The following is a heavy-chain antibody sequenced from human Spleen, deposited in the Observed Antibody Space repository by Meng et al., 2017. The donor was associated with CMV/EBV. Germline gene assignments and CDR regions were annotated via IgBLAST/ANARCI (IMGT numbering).Heavy chain of an antibody. J-gene: IGHJ6*02. CDR1: GFSLSTGGMS. CDR2: IDWDDDK. D-gene: IGHD1-26*01. Sequence: SGPTLVKPTQTLTLTCTFSGFSLSTGGMSVSWVRQPPGKALEWLAVIDWDDDKYYSTSLKTRLTISKDTSKNQVVLTMTKMDPGDTGTYYCARISGINYGMDVWGQGTTVTV. CDR3: ARISGINYGMDV. V-gene: IGHV2-70*20.